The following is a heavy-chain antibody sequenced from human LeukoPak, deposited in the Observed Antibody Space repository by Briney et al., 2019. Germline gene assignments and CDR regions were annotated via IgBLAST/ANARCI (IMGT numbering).Heavy chain of an antibody. J-gene: IGHJ3*02. Sequence: GGSLRLSCAASGFTFSIYTMNWVRQAPGKGLEWVSSISSSNSYIYYADSVKGRFTISRDNSKNTLYLQMNSLRAEDTAVYYCARDPILGSGVDFDIWGQGTMVTVSS. D-gene: IGHD2-15*01. CDR3: ARDPILGSGVDFDI. CDR1: GFTFSIYT. V-gene: IGHV3-21*01. CDR2: ISSSNSYI.